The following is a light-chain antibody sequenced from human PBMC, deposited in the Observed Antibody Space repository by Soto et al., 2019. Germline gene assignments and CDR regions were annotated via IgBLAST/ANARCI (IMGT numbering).Light chain of an antibody. CDR3: QQYYDTPST. V-gene: IGKV4-1*01. J-gene: IGKJ1*01. Sequence: DIVMPQSPDSLAVSLGERATIKGKSSHSAIYSSNNNNYIAWYQQKPGQPPKLIIYWASTRESGVPDRFSGSGSGTDFTLTISSLQAEDVAIYYCQQYYDTPSTFGQGTKVDIK. CDR2: WAS. CDR1: HSAIYSSNNNNY.